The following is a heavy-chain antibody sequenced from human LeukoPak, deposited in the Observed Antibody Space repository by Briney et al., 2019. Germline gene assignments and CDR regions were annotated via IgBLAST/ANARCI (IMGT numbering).Heavy chain of an antibody. CDR1: GFTFSNYG. CDR2: ISGSGGST. J-gene: IGHJ4*02. CDR3: AKDLGGSNTAALTSVPY. Sequence: GGSLRLSCAASGFTFSNYGMSWVRQAPGKGLEWVSAISGSGGSTYYADSVKGRFTISRDNSKNTLYLQMNSLGAEDTAVYYCAKDLGGSNTAALTSVPYWGQGPLVTVSS. D-gene: IGHD6-13*01. V-gene: IGHV3-23*01.